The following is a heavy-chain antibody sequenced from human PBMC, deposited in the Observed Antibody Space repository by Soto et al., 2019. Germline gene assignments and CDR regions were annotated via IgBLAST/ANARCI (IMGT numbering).Heavy chain of an antibody. CDR2: IYYSGST. J-gene: IGHJ5*02. V-gene: IGHV4-30-4*01. Sequence: QVQLQESGPGLVKPSQTLSLTCTVSGGSISSGDYYWSWIRQPPGKGLEWIGYIYYSGSTYYNPSLXGRVTIXXDTSKSQFSLKLSSVTAADTAVYYCARGGDTAMVSIGGFDPWGQGTLVTVSS. CDR3: ARGGDTAMVSIGGFDP. D-gene: IGHD5-18*01. CDR1: GGSISSGDYY.